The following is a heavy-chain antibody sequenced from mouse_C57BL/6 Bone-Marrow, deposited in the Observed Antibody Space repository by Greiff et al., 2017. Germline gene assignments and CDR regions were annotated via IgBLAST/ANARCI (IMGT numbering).Heavy chain of an antibody. J-gene: IGHJ1*03. CDR3: ARRYGSSYWYFDV. Sequence: VQVVESGGDLVKPGGSLKLSCAASGFTFSSYGMSWVRQTPDKRLEWVATISSGGSYTYYPDSVKGRFTISRDNAKNTLYLQMSSLKSEDTAMYYCARRYGSSYWYFDVWGTGTTVTVSS. CDR2: ISSGGSYT. D-gene: IGHD1-1*01. CDR1: GFTFSSYG. V-gene: IGHV5-6*02.